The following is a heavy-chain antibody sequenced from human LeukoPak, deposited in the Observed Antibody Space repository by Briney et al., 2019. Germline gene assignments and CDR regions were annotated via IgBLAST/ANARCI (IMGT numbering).Heavy chain of an antibody. Sequence: GGSLRLSCAASGFTFSSYSMNWVRQAPGKGLEWVSSISSSSSYIYYADSVKGRFTISRDNAKNSLYLQMNSLRAEDTAVYYCARGPYGSGFLNYFDPWGQGTLVTVSS. CDR3: ARGPYGSGFLNYFDP. CDR1: GFTFSSYS. CDR2: ISSSSSYI. V-gene: IGHV3-21*01. D-gene: IGHD3-10*01. J-gene: IGHJ5*02.